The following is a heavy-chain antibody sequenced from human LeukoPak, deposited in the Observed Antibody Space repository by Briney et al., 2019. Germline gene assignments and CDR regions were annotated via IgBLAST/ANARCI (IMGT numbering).Heavy chain of an antibody. D-gene: IGHD1/OR15-1a*01. CDR1: GGSISSYY. CDR2: IYYSGST. J-gene: IGHJ4*02. V-gene: IGHV4-59*01. CDR3: AGNIGDFDY. Sequence: SETLSLTCTVSGGSISSYYWSWIRQPPGKGLEWIGYIYYSGSTNYNPSLKSRVTISVDTSKNQFSLKLSSVTAADTAVYYCAGNIGDFDYWGQGTLVTVSS.